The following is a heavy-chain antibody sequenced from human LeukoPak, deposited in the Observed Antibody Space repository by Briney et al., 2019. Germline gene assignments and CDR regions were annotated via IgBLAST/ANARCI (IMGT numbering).Heavy chain of an antibody. V-gene: IGHV3-7*05. CDR3: ARAKSVGWYTEYFQH. Sequence: AGGSLRLSCAASGFTFSSYGMHWVRQAPGKGLEWVANIKQDGSEKYYVDSVKGRFSISRDNAKNSLYLQMNSLRAEDTAVYYCARAKSVGWYTEYFQHWGQGTLVTVSS. J-gene: IGHJ1*01. CDR1: GFTFSSYG. D-gene: IGHD2-15*01. CDR2: IKQDGSEK.